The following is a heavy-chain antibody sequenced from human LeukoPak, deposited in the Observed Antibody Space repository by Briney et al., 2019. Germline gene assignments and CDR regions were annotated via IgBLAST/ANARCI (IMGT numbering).Heavy chain of an antibody. V-gene: IGHV1-3*01. CDR3: ARGPGTSNLYYYGMDV. J-gene: IGHJ6*02. CDR1: GYTFTSYA. CDR2: INAGNGNT. Sequence: ASVKVSCKASGYTFTSYAMHWVRQAPGQRLEWMGWINAGNGNTKYSQKFQGRVTITRDTSASTAYMELSSLRSEDTAVYYCARGPGTSNLYYYGMDVWGQGTTVTVSS. D-gene: IGHD1-7*01.